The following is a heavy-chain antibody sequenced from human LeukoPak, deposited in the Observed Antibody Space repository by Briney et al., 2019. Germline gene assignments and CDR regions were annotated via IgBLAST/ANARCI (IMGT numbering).Heavy chain of an antibody. CDR3: AVAGNDYVWGSYRLN. CDR2: MNPNSGNT. CDR1: GYTFTSYD. D-gene: IGHD3-16*02. V-gene: IGHV1-8*01. Sequence: ASVTVSCKASGYTFTSYDINWVRQATGQGLEWMGWMNPNSGNTGYAQKFQGRVTMTRNTSISTAYIELSSLRSEDTAVYYCAVAGNDYVWGSYRLNWGQGTLVTVSS. J-gene: IGHJ4*02.